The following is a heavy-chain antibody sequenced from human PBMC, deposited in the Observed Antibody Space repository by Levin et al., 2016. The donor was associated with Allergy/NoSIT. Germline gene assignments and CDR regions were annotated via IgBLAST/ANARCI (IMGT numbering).Heavy chain of an antibody. CDR3: AKTASGWSLEY. V-gene: IGHV3-23*01. CDR1: GFIFSNYA. J-gene: IGHJ4*02. CDR2: ISGSGAEP. D-gene: IGHD6-19*01. Sequence: GGSLRLSCAASGFIFSNYAMAWVRQAPGKGLEWVSAISGSGAEPFYADSVKGRFTVSRDNSKNTVYVQMNSLRAEDTAVYYCAKTASGWSLEYWGQGTLVTVSS.